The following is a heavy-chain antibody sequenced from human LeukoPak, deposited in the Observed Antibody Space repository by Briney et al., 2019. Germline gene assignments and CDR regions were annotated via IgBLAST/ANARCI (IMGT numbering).Heavy chain of an antibody. V-gene: IGHV3-23*01. D-gene: IGHD3-10*01. Sequence: GGSLRLSCAASGFTFSGYAMSWVRQAPGKGLEWVSAITGSGGSTYYADSVKGRFTISRENSKNTLYRQMNSLSAEDTAVYYCAKEHSMVRGVSIDYWGQGTLVTVSS. CDR3: AKEHSMVRGVSIDY. CDR1: GFTFSGYA. J-gene: IGHJ4*02. CDR2: ITGSGGST.